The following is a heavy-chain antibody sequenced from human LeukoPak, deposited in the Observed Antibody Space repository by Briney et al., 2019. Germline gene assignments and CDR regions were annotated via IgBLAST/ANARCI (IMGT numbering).Heavy chain of an antibody. CDR3: ARPSYSSSWYYFDY. CDR1: GGSISSGGYS. CDR2: IYHSGST. Sequence: KASQTLSLTCAVSGGSISSGGYSWSWIRQPPGKGLEWIGYIYHSGSTYYNPSLNSRVTISVDRSKTQFSLKLSSVTAADTAVYYCARPSYSSSWYYFDYWGQGTLVTVSS. V-gene: IGHV4-30-2*01. D-gene: IGHD6-13*01. J-gene: IGHJ4*02.